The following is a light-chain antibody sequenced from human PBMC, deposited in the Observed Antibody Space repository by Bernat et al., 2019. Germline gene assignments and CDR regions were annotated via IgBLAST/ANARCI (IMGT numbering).Light chain of an antibody. CDR2: EVI. CDR1: SSDVGGYNS. Sequence: QSALTQPPSASGSPGQSVTISCTGTSSDVGGYNSVSWYQQHPGKAPKLMIHEVIKRPSGVPDRFSGSKSGNTASLTVSGLQAEDEADYYCSSYTTTNTPSYVFGTGTKVTVL. CDR3: SSYTTTNTPSYV. J-gene: IGLJ1*01. V-gene: IGLV2-8*01.